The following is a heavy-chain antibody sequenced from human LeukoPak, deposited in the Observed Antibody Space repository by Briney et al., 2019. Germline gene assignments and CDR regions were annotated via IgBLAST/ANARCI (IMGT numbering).Heavy chain of an antibody. Sequence: SETLSLTCNVSGGSISSSSYYWGWIRQPPGKGLEWIGSIYFSGRTYYNMSLKSRVTISVDKSKNQFSLKLSSVTAADTAVYYCARSRGATYNDAFDIWGQGTMVTVSS. CDR1: GGSISSSSYY. CDR3: ARSRGATYNDAFDI. CDR2: IYFSGRT. D-gene: IGHD1-26*01. V-gene: IGHV4-39*07. J-gene: IGHJ3*02.